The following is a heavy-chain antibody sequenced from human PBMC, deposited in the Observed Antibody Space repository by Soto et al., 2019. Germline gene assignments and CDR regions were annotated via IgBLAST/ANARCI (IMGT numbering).Heavy chain of an antibody. CDR3: ARVHKNWFDS. Sequence: PGESLKISCKASGYNFTAFWIHWVRQMPGKGLEWLGKIDPSDSYTNYSPSFEGHVTISTDNSITTAYLQWSSLRASDTALYFCARVHKNWFDSWAQGTIVTVSS. V-gene: IGHV5-10-1*01. J-gene: IGHJ5*01. CDR2: IDPSDSYT. CDR1: GYNFTAFW.